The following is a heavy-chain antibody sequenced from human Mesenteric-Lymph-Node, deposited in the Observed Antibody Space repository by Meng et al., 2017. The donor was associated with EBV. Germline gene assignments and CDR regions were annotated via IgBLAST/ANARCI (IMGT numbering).Heavy chain of an antibody. CDR1: GGAISSDN. D-gene: IGHD3-10*01. CDR2: TGTS. CDR3: ARRLHYYGSLGS. V-gene: IGHV4-39*01. J-gene: IGHJ5*02. Sequence: HLQLQESGPGLVKPSETLSLTCPISGGAISSDNWAWIRQPPGKGLEWIGDTGTSYYNPSLKNRVTISVDTSNQFSLKLSSVTAADTAVYYCARRLHYYGSLGSWGQGTLVTVSS.